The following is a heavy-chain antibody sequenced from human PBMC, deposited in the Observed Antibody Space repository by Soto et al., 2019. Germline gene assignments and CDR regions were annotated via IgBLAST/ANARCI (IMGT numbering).Heavy chain of an antibody. V-gene: IGHV3-30*14. CDR2: ISYDGSNK. Sequence: QVQLVESGGGVVQPGRSLRLSCAASGFTFSSYAMHWVRQAPGKGLEWVAVISYDGSNKYYADSVKGRFTISRDNSKNTLYLQMNSLRAEDTAVYYCARGGGSSWYLYAFDIWGQGTMVTVSS. CDR1: GFTFSSYA. D-gene: IGHD6-13*01. J-gene: IGHJ3*02. CDR3: ARGGGSSWYLYAFDI.